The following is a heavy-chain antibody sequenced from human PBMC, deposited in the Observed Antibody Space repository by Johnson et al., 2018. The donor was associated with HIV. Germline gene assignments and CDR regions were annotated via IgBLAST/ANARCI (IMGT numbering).Heavy chain of an antibody. D-gene: IGHD1-26*01. V-gene: IGHV3-30*02. Sequence: QVLLVESGGGVVQPGGSLRLSCAASGFTFNSYGMHWVRQAPGKGLEWVAFIRYDGTNKYFADSVKGRFTISRDNSKNTLYLQINSLRAEETAVYYCAREIGWSYYRDAFDIWGQGTMVTVSS. CDR3: AREIGWSYYRDAFDI. J-gene: IGHJ3*02. CDR2: IRYDGTNK. CDR1: GFTFNSYG.